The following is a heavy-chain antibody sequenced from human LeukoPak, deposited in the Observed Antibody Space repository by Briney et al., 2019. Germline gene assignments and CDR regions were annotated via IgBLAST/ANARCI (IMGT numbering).Heavy chain of an antibody. CDR2: IYYSGST. J-gene: IGHJ6*03. CDR3: AGGPTGYYYYYMDV. V-gene: IGHV4-61*01. D-gene: IGHD2-15*01. CDR1: GGSISSSSYY. Sequence: PSETLSLTCTVSGGSISSSSYYWSWIRQPPGKGLEWIGYIYYSGSTNYNPSLKSRVTISVDTSKNQFSLKLSSVTAADTAVYYCAGGPTGYYYYYMDVWGKGTTVTISS.